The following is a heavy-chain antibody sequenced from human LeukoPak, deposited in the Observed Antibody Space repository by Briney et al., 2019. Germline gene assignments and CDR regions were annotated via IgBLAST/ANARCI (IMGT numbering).Heavy chain of an antibody. J-gene: IGHJ4*02. CDR3: ARHGGSYSFDS. D-gene: IGHD1-26*01. CDR2: FYNSGST. Sequence: SETLSLTCTVSGGSISPYYWSWMRQPPGKGLEWIGYFYNSGSTNYNPSLKSRVTISVDTSRNQFSLKLTSVTAADTAVYYCARHGGSYSFDSWGQGTLVTVSS. V-gene: IGHV4-59*08. CDR1: GGSISPYY.